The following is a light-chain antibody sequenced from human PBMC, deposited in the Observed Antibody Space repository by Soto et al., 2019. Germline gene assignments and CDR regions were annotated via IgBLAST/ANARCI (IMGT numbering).Light chain of an antibody. CDR1: QSISSY. J-gene: IGKJ3*01. CDR2: AAS. Sequence: DIQMTQSPSSLSASVGDRVTITCRASQSISSYLNWYQQKPGKAPKLLIYAASSLQSGVPSRFSGSGSGTDCTLTISSLQPEDFATYYCHQSYSTPLFTFGPGTKVDIK. CDR3: HQSYSTPLFT. V-gene: IGKV1-39*01.